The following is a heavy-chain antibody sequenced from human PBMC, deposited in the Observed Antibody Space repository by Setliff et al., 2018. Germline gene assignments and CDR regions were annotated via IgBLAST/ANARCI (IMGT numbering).Heavy chain of an antibody. CDR1: GGSISSYY. J-gene: IGHJ4*02. CDR3: ARSFSRREKFLLDY. V-gene: IGHV4-4*07. CDR2: IYTSGST. Sequence: SETLSLTCTVSGGSISSYYWSWIRQPAGKGLEWIGRIYTSGSTNYNPSLKSRVTISVDTSKNQFSLKLGSVTAADTAVYYCARSFSRREKFLLDYWGQGALVTVSS.